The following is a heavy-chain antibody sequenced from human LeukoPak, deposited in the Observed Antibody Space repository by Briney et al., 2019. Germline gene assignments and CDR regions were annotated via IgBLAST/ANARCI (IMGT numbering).Heavy chain of an antibody. J-gene: IGHJ4*02. CDR3: ARGVPPDYYDSSGYYYAFDY. CDR1: GGSISSYY. Sequence: SETLSLTCTVSGGSISSYYWSWIRQPPGKGLEWIGEINHSGSTNYNPSLKSRVTISVDTSKNQFSLKLSSVTAADTAVYYCARGVPPDYYDSSGYYYAFDYWGQGTLVTVSS. D-gene: IGHD3-22*01. CDR2: INHSGST. V-gene: IGHV4-34*01.